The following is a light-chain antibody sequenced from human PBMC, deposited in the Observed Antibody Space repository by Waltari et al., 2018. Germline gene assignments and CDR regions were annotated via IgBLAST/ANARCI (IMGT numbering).Light chain of an antibody. CDR3: QQYGDWPALT. CDR2: GAS. Sequence: DTVMTQSPVTLSVSPGERATLSCRASQNVGINLAWYQQKPGQAPRLLIYGASSRATGIPARFSGSGYGTEFTLTIRSLQSEDFALYYCQQYGDWPALTFGQGTRVDI. CDR1: QNVGIN. V-gene: IGKV3-15*01. J-gene: IGKJ1*01.